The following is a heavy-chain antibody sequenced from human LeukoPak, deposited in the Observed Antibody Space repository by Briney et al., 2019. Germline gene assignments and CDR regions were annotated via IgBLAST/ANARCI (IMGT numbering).Heavy chain of an antibody. Sequence: GSVKVSCKASGYTFTGYYMHWVRQAPGQGLEWMGWINPNSGGTNYAQKFQGRVTMTRDTSISTAYMELSRLRSDDTAVYYCARAMSIAARLQTIFDYWGQGTLVTVSS. CDR3: ARAMSIAARLQTIFDY. V-gene: IGHV1-2*02. D-gene: IGHD6-6*01. J-gene: IGHJ4*02. CDR1: GYTFTGYY. CDR2: INPNSGGT.